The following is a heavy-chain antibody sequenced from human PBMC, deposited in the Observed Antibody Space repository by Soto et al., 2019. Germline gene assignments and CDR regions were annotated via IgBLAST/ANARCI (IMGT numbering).Heavy chain of an antibody. CDR2: ISAYNDNT. V-gene: IGHV1-18*01. CDR1: GYTFSSYG. CDR3: ARDTLGSYSLDY. Sequence: QVQLVQSGAEVKKPGASVKVSCKASGYTFSSYGISWVRQAPGQGLEWMGWISAYNDNTKYAQKFQGRVTMTTDTSTSPAYMELRSLRSDDTAMYYCARDTLGSYSLDYWGQGTMDTVSS. J-gene: IGHJ4*02. D-gene: IGHD1-26*01.